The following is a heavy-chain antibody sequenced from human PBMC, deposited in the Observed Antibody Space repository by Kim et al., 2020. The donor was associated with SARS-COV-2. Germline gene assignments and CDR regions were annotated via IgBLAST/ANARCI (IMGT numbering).Heavy chain of an antibody. CDR3: ARHQRYSSSWYVAFYYYYMDV. V-gene: IGHV4-39*01. J-gene: IGHJ6*03. D-gene: IGHD6-13*01. Sequence: SETLSLTCTVSGGSLSSSSYYWGWIRQPPGKGLEWIGTAYYSGNTYYNPSLKSRVTISVDTSQNQFSLKLGSVTAADTAVYYCARHQRYSSSWYVAFYYYYMDVWGKGTTVTVSS. CDR2: AYYSGNT. CDR1: GGSLSSSSYY.